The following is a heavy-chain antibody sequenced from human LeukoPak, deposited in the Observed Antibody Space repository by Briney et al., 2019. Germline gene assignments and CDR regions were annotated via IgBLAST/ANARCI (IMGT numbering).Heavy chain of an antibody. Sequence: GGSLRLSCAASGFTFSSYAMSWVRQAPGKGLEGVSAISGSGGSTYYADSVKGRFTISRDNSKNTLYLQMNSLRAEDTAVYYCAKLLVRGVIIGYFDYWGQGTLVTVSS. CDR3: AKLLVRGVIIGYFDY. CDR2: ISGSGGST. J-gene: IGHJ4*02. CDR1: GFTFSSYA. V-gene: IGHV3-23*01. D-gene: IGHD3-10*01.